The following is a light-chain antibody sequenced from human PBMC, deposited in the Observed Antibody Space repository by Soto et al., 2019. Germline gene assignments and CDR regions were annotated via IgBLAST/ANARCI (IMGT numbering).Light chain of an antibody. Sequence: DIVMTQSPDSLAVSLGERATINCKSSQSVLNRSNNKNYLAWYQQKPGQPPKLLIYWASTRESGVPDRLSGSGSGTDFTLTSDSLQAEDVAVYYCQQYYRSSWTFGQGTKLEIK. V-gene: IGKV4-1*01. CDR2: WAS. CDR3: QQYYRSSWT. J-gene: IGKJ2*02. CDR1: QSVLNRSNNKNY.